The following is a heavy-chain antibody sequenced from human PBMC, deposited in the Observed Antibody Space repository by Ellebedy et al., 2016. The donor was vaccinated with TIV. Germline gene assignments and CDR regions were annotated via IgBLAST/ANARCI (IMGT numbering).Heavy chain of an antibody. Sequence: ASVKVSCKASGYSFTDYYMHWVRQAPGQGLEWVGIINPSIGATSYADKFQGRVTLTRDTSTSTVYLDLSRLSSADTAIYYCARDGEHGIQQYLDWSTNFDAWGQGTQVTVSS. V-gene: IGHV1-46*01. CDR3: ARDGEHGIQQYLDWSTNFDA. CDR1: GYSFTDYY. CDR2: INPSIGAT. D-gene: IGHD2-21*01. J-gene: IGHJ4*02.